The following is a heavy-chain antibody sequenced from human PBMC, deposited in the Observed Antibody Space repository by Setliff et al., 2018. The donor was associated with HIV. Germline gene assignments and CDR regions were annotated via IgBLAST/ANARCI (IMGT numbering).Heavy chain of an antibody. J-gene: IGHJ4*02. D-gene: IGHD4-17*01. Sequence: SETLSLTCTVSGPSINIHYWSWIRQSPGKGFEWIGYIYSTGSTNHNPSLQSRVTISMVASRNQFSLKVTSVTAADTAVYYCAKGAGFYGDYTFDHWGQGRQVTVS. CDR1: GPSINIHY. V-gene: IGHV4-59*11. CDR3: AKGAGFYGDYTFDH. CDR2: IYSTGST.